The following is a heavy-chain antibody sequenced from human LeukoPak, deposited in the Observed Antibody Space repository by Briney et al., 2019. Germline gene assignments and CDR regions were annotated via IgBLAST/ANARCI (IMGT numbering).Heavy chain of an antibody. CDR1: EFSVGSHY. Sequence: GGSLRLSCAASEFSVGSHYMTWVRLAPGKGLEWVPLIYSGGSTYYADSVKGRFTISRDNSKITLYLQMNSLRAEDTAVYYCARVGSGSSYYYYYMDVWGKGTTVTISS. CDR2: IYSGGST. CDR3: ARVGSGSSYYYYYMDV. V-gene: IGHV3-66*01. J-gene: IGHJ6*03. D-gene: IGHD3-10*01.